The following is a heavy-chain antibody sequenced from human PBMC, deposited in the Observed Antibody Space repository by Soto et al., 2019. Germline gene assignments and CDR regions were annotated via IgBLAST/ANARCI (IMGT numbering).Heavy chain of an antibody. CDR2: IIPILGIA. V-gene: IGHV1-69*04. CDR3: AREREDNIVATGPFDY. D-gene: IGHD5-12*01. Sequence: GASVKVSCKASGGTFSSYTISWVRQAPGQGLEWMGRIIPILGIANYAQKFQGRVTITADKSTSTAYMELSSLRSEDTAVYYCAREREDNIVATGPFDYWGQGTLVTVSS. CDR1: GGTFSSYT. J-gene: IGHJ4*02.